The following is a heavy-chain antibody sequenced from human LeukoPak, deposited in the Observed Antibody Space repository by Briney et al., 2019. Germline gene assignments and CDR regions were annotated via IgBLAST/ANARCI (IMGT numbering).Heavy chain of an antibody. Sequence: GGSLRLSCAASGFTFRSYSMNGVRQAPGKGLEWASYISSSSSNIYYADSVKGRSTLSRHNPKNSLYLQMNSLTDGDRPAFYCPKVGYGDPFDYWGQGTLVTVS. J-gene: IGHJ4*02. D-gene: IGHD4-17*01. CDR3: PKVGYGDPFDY. CDR1: GFTFRSYS. CDR2: ISSSSSNI. V-gene: IGHV3-48*02.